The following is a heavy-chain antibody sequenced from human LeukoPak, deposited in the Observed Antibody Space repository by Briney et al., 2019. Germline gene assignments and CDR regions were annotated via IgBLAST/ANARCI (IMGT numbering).Heavy chain of an antibody. CDR3: ATLDTAMVTNCGY. Sequence: GGSLRLSCAASGLTLWRDWMSCGPQAPGERLEWVAMIMQEGSDKYYLDSVTGRFTISSDNTKKSLNLQMNSLRAEDRAGYYCATLDTAMVTNCGYWRQGTVVSVS. CDR1: GLTLWRDW. J-gene: IGHJ4*02. CDR2: IMQEGSDK. D-gene: IGHD5-18*01. V-gene: IGHV3-7*01.